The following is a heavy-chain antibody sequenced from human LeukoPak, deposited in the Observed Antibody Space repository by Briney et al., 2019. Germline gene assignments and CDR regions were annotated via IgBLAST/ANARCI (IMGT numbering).Heavy chain of an antibody. Sequence: SETLSLTCTVSGGSISSSSYYWGWIRQPPGKGLEWIGSIYYSGSTNYNPSLKRRVTISVDTSKNQFSLKLSSVTAADTAVYYCAREEGVHYYYMDVWGKGTTVTVSS. CDR1: GGSISSSSYY. CDR3: AREEGVHYYYMDV. J-gene: IGHJ6*03. V-gene: IGHV4-39*07. CDR2: IYYSGST.